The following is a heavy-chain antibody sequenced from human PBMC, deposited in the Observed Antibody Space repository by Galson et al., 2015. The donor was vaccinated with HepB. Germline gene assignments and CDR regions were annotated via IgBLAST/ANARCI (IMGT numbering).Heavy chain of an antibody. CDR1: GFTFSSYA. J-gene: IGHJ1*01. D-gene: IGHD6-19*01. V-gene: IGHV3-64D*06. CDR2: ISSNGGST. CDR3: VKSVVAGPTPEYFQH. Sequence: SLRLSCAASGFTFSSYAMHWVRQAPGKGLEYVSAISSNGGSTYYADSVKGRFTISRDNSKNTLYLQMSSLRAEDTAVYYCVKSVVAGPTPEYFQHWGQGTLVTVSS.